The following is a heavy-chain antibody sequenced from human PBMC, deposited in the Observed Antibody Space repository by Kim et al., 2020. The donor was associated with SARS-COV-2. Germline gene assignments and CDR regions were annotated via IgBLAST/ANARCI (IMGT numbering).Heavy chain of an antibody. Sequence: ANTGKGRVTISRDNSKNTLYLQMNSLRAEDTAVYYCAKDRPTSTVTYFDYWGQGTLVSVSS. CDR3: AKDRPTSTVTYFDY. V-gene: IGHV3-23*01. J-gene: IGHJ4*02. D-gene: IGHD4-17*01.